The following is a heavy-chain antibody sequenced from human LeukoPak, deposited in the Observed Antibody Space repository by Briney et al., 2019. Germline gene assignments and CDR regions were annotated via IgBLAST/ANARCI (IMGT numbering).Heavy chain of an antibody. V-gene: IGHV3-48*03. CDR2: ISGSGRTI. Sequence: PGGSLRLSCAASGFTFSSYEMNWVRQAPGKGLEWVSYISGSGRTIYYANSVEGRFTISRDNAKNSLYLQMNSLRADDTAVYYCARLDASGLDYWGQGTLVTVSS. D-gene: IGHD6-19*01. J-gene: IGHJ4*02. CDR3: ARLDASGLDY. CDR1: GFTFSSYE.